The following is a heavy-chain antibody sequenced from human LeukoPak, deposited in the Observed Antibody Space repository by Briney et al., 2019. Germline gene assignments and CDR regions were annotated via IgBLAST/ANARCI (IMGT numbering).Heavy chain of an antibody. CDR2: IYTSGST. CDR3: ARETVYDILTGYDAFDI. J-gene: IGHJ3*02. Sequence: SETLSLTCTVSGGSISSYYWSWIRQPAGKGLEWIGRIYTSGSTNYNPSLKSRVTMSVDTSKNQFSLKLSSVTAADTAVYYCARETVYDILTGYDAFDIWGQGTMVTVSS. V-gene: IGHV4-4*07. CDR1: GGSISSYY. D-gene: IGHD3-9*01.